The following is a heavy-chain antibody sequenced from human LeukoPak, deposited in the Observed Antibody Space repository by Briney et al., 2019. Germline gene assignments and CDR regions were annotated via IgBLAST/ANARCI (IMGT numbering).Heavy chain of an antibody. CDR3: AKENR. CDR1: GFTFSTYG. V-gene: IGHV3-23*01. CDR2: ISSSGGST. Sequence: GGSLRVSCAACGFTFSTYGMSWVRQAPGKGLEWVSAISSSGGSTYYADSVKGRFTISRDSSKNTLYLLMSSLRAEDTAVFYCAKENRWGQGTLVTVSS. J-gene: IGHJ5*02.